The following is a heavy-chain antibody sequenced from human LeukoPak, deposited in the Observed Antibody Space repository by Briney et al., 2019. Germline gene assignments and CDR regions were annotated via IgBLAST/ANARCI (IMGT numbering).Heavy chain of an antibody. V-gene: IGHV4-59*01. CDR1: GGSISSYY. Sequence: SETLPLTCTVSGGSISSYYWSWIRQPPGKGLEWIGYIYYSGSTNYNPSLKSRVTISVDTSKNQFSLKLSSVTAADTAVYYCARDKGYSYGGLDYWGQGTLVTVSS. CDR2: IYYSGST. CDR3: ARDKGYSYGGLDY. D-gene: IGHD5-18*01. J-gene: IGHJ4*02.